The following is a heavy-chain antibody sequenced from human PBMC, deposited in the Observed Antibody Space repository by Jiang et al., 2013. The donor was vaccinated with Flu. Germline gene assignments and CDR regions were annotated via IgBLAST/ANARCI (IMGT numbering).Heavy chain of an antibody. CDR3: ARVVVVPAAIYLRAFDI. D-gene: IGHD2-2*01. CDR1: GYSFTSYW. J-gene: IGHJ3*02. Sequence: AEVKKPGESLKISCKGSGYSFTSYWIGWVRQMPGKGLEWMGIIYPGDSDTRYSPSFQGQVTISADKSISTAYLQWSSLKASDTAMYYCARVVVVPAAIYLRAFDIWGQGTMVTVSS. CDR2: IYPGDSDT. V-gene: IGHV5-51*01.